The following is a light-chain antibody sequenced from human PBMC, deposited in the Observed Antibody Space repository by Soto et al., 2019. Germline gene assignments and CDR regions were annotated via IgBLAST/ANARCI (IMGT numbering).Light chain of an antibody. CDR3: SSYRGNYNWV. V-gene: IGLV2-8*01. Sequence: QSALTQPPSASGSPGQSVTISCTGTSSDVGAHNFVSWYQHHPGKAPKLMIYEVNRRPSGVPGRFSGSKSGSTASLTVSGLQPEDEADYYCSSYRGNYNWVFGGGTKLTVL. CDR2: EVN. J-gene: IGLJ3*02. CDR1: SSDVGAHNF.